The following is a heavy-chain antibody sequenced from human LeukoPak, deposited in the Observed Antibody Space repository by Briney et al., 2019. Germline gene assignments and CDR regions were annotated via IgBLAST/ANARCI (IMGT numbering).Heavy chain of an antibody. D-gene: IGHD6-13*01. Sequence: PSETLSLTCTVSGDSISSSNYFWGWIRQPPGKGLEGIGSIYYSGSTYYNPSLKSRVTMSVDISKNQFSLRLSSVTAADTAVYYCARESTAAAAGRNYYYYYYMDVWGKGTTVTLSS. CDR1: GDSISSSNYF. CDR2: IYYSGST. V-gene: IGHV4-39*07. CDR3: ARESTAAAAGRNYYYYYYMDV. J-gene: IGHJ6*03.